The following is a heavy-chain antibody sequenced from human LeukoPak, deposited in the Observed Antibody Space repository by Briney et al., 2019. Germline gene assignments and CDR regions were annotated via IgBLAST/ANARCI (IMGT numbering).Heavy chain of an antibody. D-gene: IGHD5-12*01. V-gene: IGHV3-21*01. CDR3: ARDDIRNYYYYGMDV. CDR1: GFTFSSYS. J-gene: IGHJ6*02. Sequence: GGSLRLSCAASGFTFSSYSMNWVRQAPGKGLEWVSSISSSSSYIYYADSVEGRFTISRDNAKNSLYLQMNSLRAEDTAVYYCARDDIRNYYYYGMDVWGQGTTVTVSS. CDR2: ISSSSSYI.